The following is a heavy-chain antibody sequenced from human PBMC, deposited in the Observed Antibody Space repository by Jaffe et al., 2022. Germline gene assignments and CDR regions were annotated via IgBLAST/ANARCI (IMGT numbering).Heavy chain of an antibody. CDR3: ARQRLQERAFGELLFNNWFDP. D-gene: IGHD3-10*01. CDR2: IIPIFGTA. Sequence: QVQLVQSGAEVKKPGSSVKVSCKASGGTFSSYAISWVRQAPGQGLEWMGGIIPIFGTANYAQKFQGRVTITTDESTSTAYMELSSLRSEDTAVYYCARQRLQERAFGELLFNNWFDPWGQGTLVTVSS. CDR1: GGTFSSYA. V-gene: IGHV1-69*05. J-gene: IGHJ5*02.